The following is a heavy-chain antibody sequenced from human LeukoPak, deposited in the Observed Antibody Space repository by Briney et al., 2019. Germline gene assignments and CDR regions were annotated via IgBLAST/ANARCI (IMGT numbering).Heavy chain of an antibody. J-gene: IGHJ4*02. Sequence: GGSLRLSCAASGFSFSSNGMTWVRQAPGKGLEWVGFISSEAYGGTPEYAASVKGRFTISRDDSKSIAYLQMNSLKTEDTAVYYCTRDQTPYYWGQGTLVTVSS. CDR2: ISSEAYGGTP. CDR1: GFSFSSNG. CDR3: TRDQTPYY. V-gene: IGHV3-49*04.